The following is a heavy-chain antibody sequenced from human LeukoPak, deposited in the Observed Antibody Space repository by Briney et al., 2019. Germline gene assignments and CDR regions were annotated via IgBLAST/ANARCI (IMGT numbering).Heavy chain of an antibody. J-gene: IGHJ6*02. Sequence: PSQTLSLTCTVSGGSISSGGYYWNWIRQHPGKGLEWTGYIYYSGSTYYNPSLKSRVTISVDTSKNQFSLKLSSVTAADTAVYYCARDGSGQIYYYYYGMDVWGQGTTVTVSS. CDR1: GGSISSGGYY. CDR3: ARDGSGQIYYYYYGMDV. D-gene: IGHD1-26*01. CDR2: IYYSGST. V-gene: IGHV4-31*03.